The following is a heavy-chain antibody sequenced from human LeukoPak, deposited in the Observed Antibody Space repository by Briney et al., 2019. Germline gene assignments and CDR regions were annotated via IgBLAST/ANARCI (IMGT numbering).Heavy chain of an antibody. CDR2: ISYDRSNK. J-gene: IGHJ6*02. Sequence: GGSLRLSCAASGFTFSSYAMHWVRQAPGKGLEWVAVISYDRSNKYYADSVKGRFTISRDNSKNTLYLQMNSLRAEDTAVYYCARDRVPSDIVVVPAKHYGMDVWGQGTTVTVSS. V-gene: IGHV3-30-3*01. CDR3: ARDRVPSDIVVVPAKHYGMDV. CDR1: GFTFSSYA. D-gene: IGHD2-2*01.